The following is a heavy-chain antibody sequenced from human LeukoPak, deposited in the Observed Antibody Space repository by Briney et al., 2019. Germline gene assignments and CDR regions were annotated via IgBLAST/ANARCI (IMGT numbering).Heavy chain of an antibody. D-gene: IGHD1-26*01. CDR2: IYSAGST. CDR3: AREAVLVGATTYRVDAFDI. Sequence: GGSLRLSCAASGFTVSSNYMTWVRQAPGKGLQWVSIIYSAGSTYYADSVKGRFTISRDNSKNTLSLQMNSLRAEDTAVYYCAREAVLVGATTYRVDAFDIWGQGTMVTVSS. CDR1: GFTVSSNY. J-gene: IGHJ3*02. V-gene: IGHV3-53*01.